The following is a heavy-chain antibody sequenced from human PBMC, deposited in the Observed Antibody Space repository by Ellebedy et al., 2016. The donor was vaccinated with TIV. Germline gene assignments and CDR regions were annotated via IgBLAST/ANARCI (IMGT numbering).Heavy chain of an antibody. D-gene: IGHD6-19*01. J-gene: IGHJ4*02. V-gene: IGHV3-49*03. CDR1: GFTFGDYA. CDR3: TRERAVRSVFDY. CDR2: IRSKAYGGTT. Sequence: PGGSLRLSCTASGFTFGDYAMSWFRQAPGKGLEWVGFIRSKAYGGTTEYAASVKGRFTISRDDSKSIAYLQMNSLKIEDTAVYYCTRERAVRSVFDYWGQGTLVTVSS.